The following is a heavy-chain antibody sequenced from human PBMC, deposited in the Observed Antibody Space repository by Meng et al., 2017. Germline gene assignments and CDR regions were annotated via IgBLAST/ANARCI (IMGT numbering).Heavy chain of an antibody. CDR3: ARVHLTYDSSGYFKNPSLFDY. D-gene: IGHD3-22*01. J-gene: IGHJ4*02. V-gene: IGHV4-4*02. CDR1: GGSISGSNW. Sequence: SETLSLTCAVSGGSISGSNWWSWVRQPPGKGLEWIGEIYHSGSTNYNPSLKSRVTISVDKSKNQFSLKLSSVTAADTAVYYCARVHLTYDSSGYFKNPSLFDYWGQGTLVTVSS. CDR2: IYHSGST.